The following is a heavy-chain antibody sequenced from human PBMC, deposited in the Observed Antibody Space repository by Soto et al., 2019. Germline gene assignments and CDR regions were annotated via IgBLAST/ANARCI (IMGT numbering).Heavy chain of an antibody. CDR1: GFSFSTFA. CDR2: IWYDGSNI. D-gene: IGHD2-15*01. V-gene: IGHV3-33*01. J-gene: IGHJ6*02. Sequence: GGSLRVSCAASGFSFSTFAMHWVRQSPGKGLEWVAVIWYDGSNIYYADSVKGRFTISRDNSRNTLYLQMSSLRAEDTAVYYCARDQRGYSIYYFGMDVWGQGTTVTVSS. CDR3: ARDQRGYSIYYFGMDV.